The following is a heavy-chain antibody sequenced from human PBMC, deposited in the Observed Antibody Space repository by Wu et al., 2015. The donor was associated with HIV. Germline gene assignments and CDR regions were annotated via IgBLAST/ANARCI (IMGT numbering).Heavy chain of an antibody. Sequence: QVHLVQSGAEVKKPGSSVKVSCKASGGPFKSYDISWVRQAPGQGLEWMGGINPLFGTTKHTQEFQDRVTFTTDESKTTAYMELNSLRSEDSAVYYCAINTDAVATSLYSMGVWGQGTTVTVSS. J-gene: IGHJ6*02. V-gene: IGHV1-69*05. CDR3: AINTDAVATSLYSMGV. CDR2: INPLFGTT. D-gene: IGHD6-19*01. CDR1: GGPFKSYD.